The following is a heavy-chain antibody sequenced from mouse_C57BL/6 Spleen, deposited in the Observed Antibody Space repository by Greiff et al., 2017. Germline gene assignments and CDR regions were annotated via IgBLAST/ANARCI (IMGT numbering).Heavy chain of an antibody. V-gene: IGHV5-4*01. CDR3: ARDGYGSPLDY. D-gene: IGHD1-1*01. Sequence: EVKLMESGGGLVKPGGSLKLSCAASGFTFSSYAMSWVRQTPEKRLEWVATISDGGSYTYYPDNVKGRFTISRDNAKNNLYLQMSHLKSEDTAMYYCARDGYGSPLDYWGQGTTLTVSS. J-gene: IGHJ2*01. CDR2: ISDGGSYT. CDR1: GFTFSSYA.